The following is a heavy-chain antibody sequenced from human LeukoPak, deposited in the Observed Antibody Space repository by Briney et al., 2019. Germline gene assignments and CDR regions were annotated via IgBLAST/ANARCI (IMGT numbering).Heavy chain of an antibody. J-gene: IGHJ4*02. V-gene: IGHV3-7*01. CDR1: GFTFSRSW. CDR3: ATLSDDY. CDR2: IKEDGTEK. D-gene: IGHD5-12*01. Sequence: GGSLRLSCAASGFTFSRSWMTWVRQAAGKGLEWVANIKEDGTEKNYGDSVKGRFTISRDNAKNSLYLQMSSLRAEDTAVYYCATLSDDYWGQGTLVTVS.